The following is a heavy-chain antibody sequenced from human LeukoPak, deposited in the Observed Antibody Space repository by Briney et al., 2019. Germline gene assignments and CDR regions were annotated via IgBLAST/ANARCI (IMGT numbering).Heavy chain of an antibody. V-gene: IGHV3-30*04. Sequence: GGSLRLSCAASGFTFSSYAMHWVRQAPGKGLEWVAVISYDGSNKYYADSVKGRFTISRDNSKNTLYLQMNSLRAEDTAVYYCAKVIDLKGVDAFDIWGQGTMVTVSS. D-gene: IGHD2-21*01. CDR3: AKVIDLKGVDAFDI. CDR1: GFTFSSYA. J-gene: IGHJ3*02. CDR2: ISYDGSNK.